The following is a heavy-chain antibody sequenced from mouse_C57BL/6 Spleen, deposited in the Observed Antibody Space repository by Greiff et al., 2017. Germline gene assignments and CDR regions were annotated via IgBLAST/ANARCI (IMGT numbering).Heavy chain of an antibody. CDR1: GFTFSSYA. Sequence: EVKVVESGEGLVKPGGSLKLSCAASGFTFSSYAMSWVRQTPEKRLEWVAYISSGGDYIYYADTVKGRFTISRDNARNTLYLQMSSLKSEDTAMYYCTRGGVTVYYFDYWGQGTTLTVSS. CDR2: ISSGGDYI. J-gene: IGHJ2*01. V-gene: IGHV5-9-1*02. CDR3: TRGGVTVYYFDY. D-gene: IGHD2-2*01.